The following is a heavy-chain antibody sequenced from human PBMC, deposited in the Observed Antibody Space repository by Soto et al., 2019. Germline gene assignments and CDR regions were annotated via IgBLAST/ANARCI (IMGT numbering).Heavy chain of an antibody. J-gene: IGHJ4*02. V-gene: IGHV3-30*18. CDR3: AKAEPIALFGVVPRGFDH. CDR2: VSYDGSKK. Sequence: PGGSLRLSCAASGFIFNSHAMHWVRQAPGKGLEWVAVVSYDGSKKYYADSVKGRFTISRDNSKNTLYLQMNSLRVEDTAVYSCAKAEPIALFGVVPRGFDHCGQGTLVTVSS. CDR1: GFIFNSHA. D-gene: IGHD3-3*01.